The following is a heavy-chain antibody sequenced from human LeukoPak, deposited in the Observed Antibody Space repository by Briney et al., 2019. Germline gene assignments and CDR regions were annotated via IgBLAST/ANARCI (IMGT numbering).Heavy chain of an antibody. CDR1: GGSISSYY. CDR2: IYYSGST. J-gene: IGHJ3*02. Sequence: SETLSLTCTVSGGSISSYYWSWIRQPPGKGLEWIGYIYYSGSTNYNPSLESRVTISVDTSKNQFSLKLSSVTAADTAVYYCARHSERWLGAFDIWGQGTMVTVSS. V-gene: IGHV4-59*08. CDR3: ARHSERWLGAFDI. D-gene: IGHD6-19*01.